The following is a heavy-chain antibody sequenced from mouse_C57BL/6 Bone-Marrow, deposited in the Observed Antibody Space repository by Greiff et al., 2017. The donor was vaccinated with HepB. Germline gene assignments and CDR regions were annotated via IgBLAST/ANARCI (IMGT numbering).Heavy chain of an antibody. D-gene: IGHD1-1*01. CDR2: IHPKSGST. J-gene: IGHJ4*01. CDR3: ARGTTGDAMDY. Sequence: QVQLQQPGAELVKPGASVKLSCKASGYTFTSYWMHWVKQRPGQGLEWIGMIHPKSGSTNYNEKFKSKATLTVDKSSSTAYMQLSSLTSEDSAVYYCARGTTGDAMDYWGQGTSVTVSS. V-gene: IGHV1-64*01. CDR1: GYTFTSYW.